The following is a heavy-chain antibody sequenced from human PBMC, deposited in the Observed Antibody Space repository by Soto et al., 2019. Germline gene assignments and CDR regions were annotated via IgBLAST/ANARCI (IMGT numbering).Heavy chain of an antibody. CDR3: ARASYYSDSFGYFLDS. J-gene: IGHJ4*02. CDR1: GGSISPYY. D-gene: IGHD3-22*01. Sequence: PSETRSLTCTVSGGSISPYYWSWIRQTPGKGLEWIAYIYYSGSTNYNPSLKSRVTISVDTSKNQCSLKLSSVTAADTAVYYCARASYYSDSFGYFLDSWGQGTLVTVSS. V-gene: IGHV4-59*01. CDR2: IYYSGST.